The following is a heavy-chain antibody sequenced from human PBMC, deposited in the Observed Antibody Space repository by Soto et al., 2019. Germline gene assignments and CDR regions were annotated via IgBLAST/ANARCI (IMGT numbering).Heavy chain of an antibody. Sequence: GGSLRLSCTVSGFAFNNYGINWVRQAPGKGLEWVSSISKSDYTYYSDSAKGRFTISRDNAKNSVSLQMNTLRVEDTAVYYCAREASTIIPVVSDFWGQGTLVTVSS. V-gene: IGHV3-21*01. CDR1: GFAFNNYG. D-gene: IGHD2-2*01. CDR3: AREASTIIPVVSDF. J-gene: IGHJ4*02. CDR2: ISKSDYT.